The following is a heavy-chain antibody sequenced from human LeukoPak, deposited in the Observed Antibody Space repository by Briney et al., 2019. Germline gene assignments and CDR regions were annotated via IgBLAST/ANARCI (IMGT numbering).Heavy chain of an antibody. J-gene: IGHJ2*01. Sequence: ASVKVSCKASGYTFTSYGISWVRQAPGQGLEWMGWISAYNGNTNYAQKLQGRVTMTTDTSTSTAYMELRSLRSDDTAVYYCARGPYYDILTGCYNSWYFDLWGRGTLVTVSS. D-gene: IGHD3-9*01. CDR2: ISAYNGNT. V-gene: IGHV1-18*01. CDR3: ARGPYYDILTGCYNSWYFDL. CDR1: GYTFTSYG.